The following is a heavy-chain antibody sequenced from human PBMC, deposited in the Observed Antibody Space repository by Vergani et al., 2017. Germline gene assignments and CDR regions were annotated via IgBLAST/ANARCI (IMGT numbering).Heavy chain of an antibody. CDR1: GTSVSSGTHY. CDR3: ARDTAVADDVCEL. V-gene: IGHV4-61*02. J-gene: IGHJ3*01. D-gene: IGHD3/OR15-3a*01. CDR2: IYTSGST. Sequence: QVQLQESGPGLVRPSETLSLTCSVSGTSVSSGTHYWNWIRQPADKTLEWIGRIYTSGSTDYNPTLRSRITLSLVRSTNQVSLKVSSVTAADTAVYFCARDTAVADDVCELWGQGTRVSVSA.